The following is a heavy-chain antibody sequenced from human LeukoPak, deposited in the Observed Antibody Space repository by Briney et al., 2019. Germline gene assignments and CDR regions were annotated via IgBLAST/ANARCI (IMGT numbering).Heavy chain of an antibody. J-gene: IGHJ4*02. CDR3: ARQRGYSSYRPRRYYFDY. V-gene: IGHV4-39*01. CDR2: IYYSGST. D-gene: IGHD5-18*01. Sequence: PSETLSLTCTVSGGSISSSSYYWGWIRQPPGTGLEWIGSIYYSGSTYYNPSLRGRVTISVDTSKNQFSLKLSSVTAADTAVYYCARQRGYSSYRPRRYYFDYWGQGTLVTVSS. CDR1: GGSISSSSYY.